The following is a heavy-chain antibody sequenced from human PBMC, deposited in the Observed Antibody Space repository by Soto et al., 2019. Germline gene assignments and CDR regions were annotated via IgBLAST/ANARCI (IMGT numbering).Heavy chain of an antibody. Sequence: GGSLRLSCAASGFTFSSYAMHWVRQAPGKGLEWVAVISYDGSNKYYADSVKGRFTISRDNSKNTLYLQMNSLRAEDTAVYYCARDYRITIFGVVNIGGFDYWGQGTLVTVSS. J-gene: IGHJ4*02. CDR1: GFTFSSYA. CDR3: ARDYRITIFGVVNIGGFDY. CDR2: ISYDGSNK. V-gene: IGHV3-30-3*01. D-gene: IGHD3-3*01.